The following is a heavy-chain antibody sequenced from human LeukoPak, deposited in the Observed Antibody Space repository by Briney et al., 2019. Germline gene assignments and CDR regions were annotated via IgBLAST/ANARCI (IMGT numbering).Heavy chain of an antibody. J-gene: IGHJ3*02. D-gene: IGHD3-10*01. CDR3: ARRVRGVIWEGAFDI. CDR1: GFTFSSYS. V-gene: IGHV3-21*01. Sequence: GGSLRLSCAASGFTFSSYSMNWVRQAPGKGLEWVSSISSSSSYIYYADSVKGRFTISRDNAKNTLYLQMNSLRAEDTAVYYCARRVRGVIWEGAFDIWGQGTMVTVSS. CDR2: ISSSSSYI.